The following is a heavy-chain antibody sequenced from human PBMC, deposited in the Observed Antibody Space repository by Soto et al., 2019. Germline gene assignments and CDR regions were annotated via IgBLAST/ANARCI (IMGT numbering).Heavy chain of an antibody. CDR2: IYNSGNT. J-gene: IGHJ5*02. D-gene: IGHD2-21*02. CDR3: ARGSDGVWNWFDP. V-gene: IGHV4-30-2*01. CDR1: GGSISSGFYS. Sequence: SETLSLTCAVSGGSISSGFYSWSWIRQPPGQGLEWIGYIYNSGNTYYNPSLMSRVTISVDRSQNHFSLKLTSVTAADTAVYYCARGSDGVWNWFDPWGQGTQVAVSS.